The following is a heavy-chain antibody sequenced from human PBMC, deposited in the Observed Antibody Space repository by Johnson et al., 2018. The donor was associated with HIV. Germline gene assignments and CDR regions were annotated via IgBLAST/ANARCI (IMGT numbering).Heavy chain of an antibody. D-gene: IGHD1-1*01. Sequence: QVQLVESGGGLVQPGGSLRLSCAASGFTFSSYGMHWVRQAPGKGLEWVAFIRFDGSNKYYVDSVKGRFTISRDNSKNTLYLQMNSLRGEDTAVYYCAKASHWAFDIWGQGTMVTVSS. J-gene: IGHJ3*02. V-gene: IGHV3-30*02. CDR3: AKASHWAFDI. CDR2: IRFDGSNK. CDR1: GFTFSSYG.